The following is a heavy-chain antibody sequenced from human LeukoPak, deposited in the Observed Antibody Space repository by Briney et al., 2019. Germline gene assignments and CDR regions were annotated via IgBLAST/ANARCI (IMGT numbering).Heavy chain of an antibody. V-gene: IGHV1-69*13. J-gene: IGHJ4*02. CDR2: IIPIFGTA. CDR1: GGTFSSYA. CDR3: ARDGDYSNFDFDY. Sequence: ASVKVSCKASGGTFSSYAISWVRQAPGQGLEWMGGIIPIFGTANYAQKFQGRVTITADESTSTAYMELSSLRSEDTAVYYCARDGDYSNFDFDYWGQGTLVTVSS. D-gene: IGHD4-11*01.